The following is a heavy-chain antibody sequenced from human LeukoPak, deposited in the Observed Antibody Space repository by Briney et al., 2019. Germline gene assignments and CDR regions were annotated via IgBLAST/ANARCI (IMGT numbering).Heavy chain of an antibody. CDR3: ARHASPNYLLDY. CDR1: GYSFTSYW. V-gene: IGHV5-51*01. CDR2: TYPGDSDT. D-gene: IGHD3-10*01. Sequence: RGESLKISCKGSGYSFTSYWIGWGRQMPGKGLEWMGSTYPGDSDTRYSPSFQGQVTISVDKSINTAYLQWSSLKASDTAMYYCARHASPNYLLDYWGQGTLVTVSS. J-gene: IGHJ4*02.